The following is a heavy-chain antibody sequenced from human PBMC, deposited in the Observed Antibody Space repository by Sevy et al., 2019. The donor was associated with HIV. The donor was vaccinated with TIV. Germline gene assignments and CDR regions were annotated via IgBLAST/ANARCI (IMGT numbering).Heavy chain of an antibody. J-gene: IGHJ6*02. V-gene: IGHV3-74*01. D-gene: IGHD2-15*01. CDR2: IGSDGSST. CDR3: GRVSPFPRIGMDV. CDR1: GFTFSSYW. Sequence: GGSLRLSCAASGFTFSSYWMHWVRQTPGKGLVWVSRIGSDGSSTRYADPVKGRFTILRDNAKNTLYLQMNSLRAEDSAVYYCGRVSPFPRIGMDVWGHGTTVTVSS.